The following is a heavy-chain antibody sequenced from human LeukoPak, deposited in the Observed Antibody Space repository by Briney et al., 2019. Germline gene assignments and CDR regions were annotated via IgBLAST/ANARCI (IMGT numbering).Heavy chain of an antibody. CDR3: AKAPPRIAARSYYYMDV. V-gene: IGHV3-23*03. D-gene: IGHD6-6*01. J-gene: IGHJ6*03. Sequence: QAGGSLRLSCAASGFTFSSYAMSWVRQAPGKGLVWVSRIYTDGSSTDYADSVKGRFTISRDNAKNMLYLQMNSLRAEDTAVYYCAKAPPRIAARSYYYMDVWGKGTTVTVSS. CDR1: GFTFSSYA. CDR2: IYTDGSST.